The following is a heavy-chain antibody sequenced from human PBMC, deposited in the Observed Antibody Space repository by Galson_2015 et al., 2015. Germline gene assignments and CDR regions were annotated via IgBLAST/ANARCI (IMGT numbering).Heavy chain of an antibody. V-gene: IGHV1-46*01. CDR3: ARETSATGYGDH. J-gene: IGHJ4*02. Sequence: SGYTFSNYHIHWVRQAPGQGLEWMEIVTPGSGATSYAEKFQGRVIMTGDMSTTTAFLELSSLRSDDTALYYCARETSATGYGDHWGQGTLVTVSS. CDR2: VTPGSGAT. CDR1: GYTFSNYH. D-gene: IGHD5-12*01.